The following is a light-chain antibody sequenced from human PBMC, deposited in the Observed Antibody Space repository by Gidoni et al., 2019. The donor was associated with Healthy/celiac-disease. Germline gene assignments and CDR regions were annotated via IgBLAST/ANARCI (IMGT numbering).Light chain of an antibody. CDR2: DVS. CDR3: SSYTSSSTVV. CDR1: RSDVGAYNY. V-gene: IGLV2-14*01. J-gene: IGLJ2*01. Sequence: QAALPQPASVSVSPGQSITISCTGTRSDVGAYNYVSWYQPHPANAPKLMSYDVSHRPSGVSNRVSGSKSGNTASLTISGLQAEDEADYYCSSYTSSSTVVFGGGTKLTVL.